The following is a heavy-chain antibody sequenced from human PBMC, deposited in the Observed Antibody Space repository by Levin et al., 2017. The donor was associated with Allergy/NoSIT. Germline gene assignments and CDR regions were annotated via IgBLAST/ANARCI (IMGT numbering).Heavy chain of an antibody. D-gene: IGHD1-26*01. V-gene: IGHV1-8*01. Sequence: RASVKVSCKASGYTFTSYDINWVRQATGQGLEWMGWMNPNSGNTGYAQKFQGRVTMTRNTSISTAYMELSSLRSEDTAVYYCARMWSGSYFSPAHAFDIWGQGTMVTVSS. J-gene: IGHJ3*02. CDR1: GYTFTSYD. CDR3: ARMWSGSYFSPAHAFDI. CDR2: MNPNSGNT.